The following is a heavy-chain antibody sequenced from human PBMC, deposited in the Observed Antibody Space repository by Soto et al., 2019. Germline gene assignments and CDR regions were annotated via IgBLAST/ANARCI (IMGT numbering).Heavy chain of an antibody. J-gene: IGHJ4*02. Sequence: GGSLRLSCAASGFTFSSYAMSWVRQAPGKGLEWVSAISGSGGSTYYADSVKGRFTISRDNSKNTLYLQMNSLRAEDTAVYYCAKSIMITFGGVLVPFDYCGQGTLVTLSS. CDR3: AKSIMITFGGVLVPFDY. V-gene: IGHV3-23*01. D-gene: IGHD3-16*02. CDR2: ISGSGGST. CDR1: GFTFSSYA.